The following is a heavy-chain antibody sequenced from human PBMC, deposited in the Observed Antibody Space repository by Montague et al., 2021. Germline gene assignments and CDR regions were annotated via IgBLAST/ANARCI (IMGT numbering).Heavy chain of an antibody. D-gene: IGHD3-10*01. J-gene: IGHJ6*02. Sequence: SLRLSCAASGFTFSSYAMNWVRQAPGKGLEWVSYITSTSRTISYADSVKGRFTISRDNAKNSLYLQMNSLRDDDTAVYYCAREDYFDSVNYYYYGMDVWGQGTTVTVSS. V-gene: IGHV3-48*02. CDR2: ITSTSRTI. CDR1: GFTFSSYA. CDR3: AREDYFDSVNYYYYGMDV.